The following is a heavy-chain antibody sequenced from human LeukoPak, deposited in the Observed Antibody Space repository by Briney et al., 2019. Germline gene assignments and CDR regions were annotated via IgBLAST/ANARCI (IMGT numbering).Heavy chain of an antibody. D-gene: IGHD3-22*01. V-gene: IGHV3-48*02. CDR1: GFTFSTYS. CDR3: AREWFYDSSGYYVY. J-gene: IGHJ4*02. Sequence: PGGSLRLSCAASGFTFSTYSMNWVRQAPGKGLEWVSYISSSSSSSIYYADSVKGRFTISRDNAKNSLYLQMNSLRDEDTAVYYCAREWFYDSSGYYVYWGQGTLVTVSS. CDR2: ISSSSSSSI.